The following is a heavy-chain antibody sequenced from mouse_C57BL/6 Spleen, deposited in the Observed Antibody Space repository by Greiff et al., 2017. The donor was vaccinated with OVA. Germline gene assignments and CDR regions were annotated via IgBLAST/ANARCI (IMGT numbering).Heavy chain of an antibody. J-gene: IGHJ4*01. V-gene: IGHV1-26*01. D-gene: IGHD2-10*01. CDR2: INPNNGGT. CDR1: GYTFTDYY. Sequence: VQLQQSGPELVKPGASVKISCKASGYTFTDYYMNWVKQSHGKSLEWIGDINPNNGGTSYNQKFKGKATLTVDKSSSTAYMELRSLTSEDSAVYYCARPYYGNLYYAMDDWGQGTSVTVSS. CDR3: ARPYYGNLYYAMDD.